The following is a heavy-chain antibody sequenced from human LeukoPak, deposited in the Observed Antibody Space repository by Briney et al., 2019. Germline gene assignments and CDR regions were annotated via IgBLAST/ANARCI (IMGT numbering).Heavy chain of an antibody. Sequence: GGSLRLSCAASGFTFSSYWMSWVRQAPGKGLEWVANIKQDGSEKYYVDSVKGRFTISRDNAKNSLYLQMNSLRAEDTAVYYCARGRYFDWLSQPLFDYWGQGTLVTVSS. D-gene: IGHD3-9*01. CDR1: GFTFSSYW. CDR3: ARGRYFDWLSQPLFDY. J-gene: IGHJ4*02. CDR2: IKQDGSEK. V-gene: IGHV3-7*01.